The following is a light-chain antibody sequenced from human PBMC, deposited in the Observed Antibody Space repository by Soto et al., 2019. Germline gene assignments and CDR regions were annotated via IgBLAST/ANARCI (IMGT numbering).Light chain of an antibody. Sequence: DIQMTQSPSTLSASVGDRVTITCLASQTISSWLAWYQQKPGKAPKLLIYAASSLQSGVPSRFSGSGSGTEFTLTISSLQPDDFAAYYCQHYNSYSSTFGQGTKVDIK. V-gene: IGKV1-5*01. CDR1: QTISSW. J-gene: IGKJ1*01. CDR2: AAS. CDR3: QHYNSYSST.